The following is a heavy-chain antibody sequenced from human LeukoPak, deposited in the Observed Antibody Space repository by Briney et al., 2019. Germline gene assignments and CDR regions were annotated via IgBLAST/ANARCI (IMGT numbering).Heavy chain of an antibody. V-gene: IGHV1-69*04. CDR1: GGTFSSYA. Sequence: SVKVSCKASGGTFSSYAISWVRQAPGQGLEWMGRIIPILGIANYAQKLQGRVTITADKSTSTAYMELSSLRSEDTAVYYCATRRTNGSGSSGAFDIWGQGTMVTVSS. J-gene: IGHJ3*02. D-gene: IGHD3-10*01. CDR3: ATRRTNGSGSSGAFDI. CDR2: IIPILGIA.